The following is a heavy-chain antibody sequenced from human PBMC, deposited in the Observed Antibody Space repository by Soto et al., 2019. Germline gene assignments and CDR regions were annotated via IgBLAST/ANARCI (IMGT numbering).Heavy chain of an antibody. CDR3: AIDWEVTVAGA. V-gene: IGHV3-30-3*01. Sequence: QVQLVESGGGVVQPGRSLRLSCAASGFTFSSYAMHWVRQAPGKGLSWVAVISYDGSNKYYADSVKGKFTSSRDNSKNTLYVQMNSLRAEDTAVYYCAIDWEVTVAGAWGQGTLVTVSS. D-gene: IGHD6-19*01. CDR1: GFTFSSYA. CDR2: ISYDGSNK. J-gene: IGHJ5*02.